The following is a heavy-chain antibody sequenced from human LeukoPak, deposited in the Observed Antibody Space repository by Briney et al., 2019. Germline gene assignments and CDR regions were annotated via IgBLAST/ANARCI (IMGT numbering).Heavy chain of an antibody. D-gene: IGHD6-19*01. Sequence: PGGSLRLSCAASGFTFSSYAMSWVRQAPGKGLEWVSAISGSGGSTYYADSVKGRFTISRDNSKNTLYLQMNSLRAEDTAVYYCAKAPGYSSGWLLVDYWGQGPLFTVSS. V-gene: IGHV3-23*01. CDR2: ISGSGGST. CDR3: AKAPGYSSGWLLVDY. J-gene: IGHJ4*02. CDR1: GFTFSSYA.